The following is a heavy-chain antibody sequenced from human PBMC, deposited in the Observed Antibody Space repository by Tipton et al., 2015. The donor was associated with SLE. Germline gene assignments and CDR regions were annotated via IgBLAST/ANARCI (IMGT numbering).Heavy chain of an antibody. J-gene: IGHJ6*02. D-gene: IGHD3-22*01. V-gene: IGHV3-53*05. CDR1: GFSVSTNY. CDR3: ARDRYYYDSSGHYYSGSYYYGMYV. Sequence: SLRLSCAASGFSVSTNYMSWVRQAPGKGLEWVSVIYRGGTTYYGDSVEGRFTISRDNSKNTLYLQMNSLKTEDTAVYYCARDRYYYDSSGHYYSGSYYYGMYVWGQGTTVTVSS. CDR2: IYRGGTT.